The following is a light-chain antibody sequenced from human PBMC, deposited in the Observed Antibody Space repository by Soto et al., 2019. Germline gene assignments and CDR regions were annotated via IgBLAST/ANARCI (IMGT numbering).Light chain of an antibody. CDR2: AAS. V-gene: IGKV1-27*01. CDR1: QGISNF. Sequence: DIEMTQSPSSLSASVGDRVTITCRASQGISNFLAWYQHKPGKVPKLLIYAASTLQSGVPSRFSGSGSGTDFTLTISSLQPEDVATYYCQKYRSAPSLTFGGGTKVEIK. CDR3: QKYRSAPSLT. J-gene: IGKJ4*01.